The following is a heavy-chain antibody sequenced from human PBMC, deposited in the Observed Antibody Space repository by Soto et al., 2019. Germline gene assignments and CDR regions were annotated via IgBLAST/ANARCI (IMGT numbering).Heavy chain of an antibody. CDR3: AKDGTTAGIHYYAMDV. CDR2: IGIGGYT. D-gene: IGHD2-2*02. CDR1: GFTFSSYG. J-gene: IGHJ6*02. Sequence: PGGSLRLSCEVSGFTFSSYGMNWVRQAPDKGLEWVSTIGIGGYTYYADSVKGRFTISRDNSKNTLFLQMNSLRAEDTALYFCAKDGTTAGIHYYAMDVWGQGTTVTVSS. V-gene: IGHV3-23*01.